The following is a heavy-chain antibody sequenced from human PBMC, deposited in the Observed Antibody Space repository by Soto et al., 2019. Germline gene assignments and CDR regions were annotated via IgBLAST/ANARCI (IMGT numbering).Heavy chain of an antibody. Sequence: PGGSLRLSCAASGFTFSSYAMSWVRQAPGKGLEWVSAISGSSGSTYYADSVKGRFTISRDNSKNTLYLQMNSLRAEDTAVYYCARLPPVYGDSYPHWGQGTLVTVSS. CDR2: ISGSSGST. J-gene: IGHJ4*02. D-gene: IGHD4-17*01. CDR1: GFTFSSYA. V-gene: IGHV3-23*01. CDR3: ARLPPVYGDSYPH.